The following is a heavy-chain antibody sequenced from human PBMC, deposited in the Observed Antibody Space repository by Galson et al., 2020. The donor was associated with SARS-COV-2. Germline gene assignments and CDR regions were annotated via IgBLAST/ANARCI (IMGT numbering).Heavy chain of an antibody. D-gene: IGHD6-19*01. V-gene: IGHV3-9*01. CDR3: ATSKPSSGWYN. CDR1: GFTFDDYA. CDR2: ISWNSGSI. J-gene: IGHJ4*02. Sequence: GGSLRLSCAASGFTFDDYAMHWVRQAPGKGLEWVSGISWNSGSIGYADSVKGRFTISRDNAKNSLYLQMNSLRAEDTALYYCATSKPSSGWYNWGQGTLVTVSS.